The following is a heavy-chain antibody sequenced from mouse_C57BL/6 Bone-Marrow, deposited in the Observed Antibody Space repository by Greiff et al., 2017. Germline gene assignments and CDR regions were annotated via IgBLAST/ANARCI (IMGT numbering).Heavy chain of an antibody. CDR2: ISSGGSYT. J-gene: IGHJ3*01. CDR1: GFTFSSYG. D-gene: IGHD1-1*01. V-gene: IGHV5-6*01. CDR3: ARHHPITTVVARPFAY. Sequence: EVQVVESGGDLVKPGGSLKLSCAASGFTFSSYGMSWVRQTPDKRLAWVATISSGGSYTYYPDSVKGRFTITRDNAKNTLYLQMSSLKSEDTAMYYCARHHPITTVVARPFAYWGQGTLVTVSA.